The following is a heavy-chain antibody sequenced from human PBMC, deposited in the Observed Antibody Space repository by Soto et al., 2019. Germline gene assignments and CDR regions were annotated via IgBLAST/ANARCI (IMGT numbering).Heavy chain of an antibody. Sequence: QVQLVQSGAEVKKPGASVKVSCKASGYTFTSYYMHWVRQAPGQGLEWMGIINPSGGSTSYAQKFQGRVTMTRDTATRTVYMELSSLGSEDTAVYYCAGDRTTYSHTNWFDPWGQGTLVTVSS. V-gene: IGHV1-46*01. J-gene: IGHJ5*02. CDR3: AGDRTTYSHTNWFDP. D-gene: IGHD1-7*01. CDR1: GYTFTSYY. CDR2: INPSGGST.